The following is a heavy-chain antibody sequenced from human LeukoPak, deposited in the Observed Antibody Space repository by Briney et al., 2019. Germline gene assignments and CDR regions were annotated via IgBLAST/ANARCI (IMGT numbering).Heavy chain of an antibody. D-gene: IGHD6-13*01. Sequence: SETLSLTCAVYGGSFSGYYWSWIRQPPGKGLEWIGEINHSGSTNYNPSLKSRVTISVDTSKNQFSLKLSSVTAADTAVYYCARQEDSSSWYFDLWGRGTLVTVSS. CDR2: INHSGST. V-gene: IGHV4-34*01. CDR3: ARQEDSSSWYFDL. CDR1: GGSFSGYY. J-gene: IGHJ2*01.